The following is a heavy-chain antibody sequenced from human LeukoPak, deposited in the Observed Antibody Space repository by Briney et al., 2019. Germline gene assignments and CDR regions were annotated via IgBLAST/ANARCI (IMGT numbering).Heavy chain of an antibody. J-gene: IGHJ6*03. Sequence: PGGSLRLSCAASGFTFSSYSMNWVRQAPGKGLEWVSSISSSSSYIYYADSVKGRFTISRDNAKNSLYLQMNSLRAEDTAVYYCARDVRYSSGWYLYYYYYMDVWGKGTTVTVSS. V-gene: IGHV3-21*01. CDR2: ISSSSSYI. CDR3: ARDVRYSSGWYLYYYYYMDV. D-gene: IGHD6-19*01. CDR1: GFTFSSYS.